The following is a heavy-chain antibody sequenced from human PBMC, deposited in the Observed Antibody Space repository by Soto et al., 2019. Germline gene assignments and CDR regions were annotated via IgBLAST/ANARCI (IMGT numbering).Heavy chain of an antibody. CDR3: ARSPRLRYFDKNQNWFDP. Sequence: EVQLVESGGGLVKPGGSLRLSCAASGFTFSSYSMNWVRQAPGKGLEWVSSISSSRSNIYYADSVKGRFTISRDNAKNSLYLQMNSLRAEDTAVYYCARSPRLRYFDKNQNWFDPWGQGTLVTVSS. CDR2: ISSSRSNI. D-gene: IGHD3-9*01. J-gene: IGHJ5*02. V-gene: IGHV3-21*01. CDR1: GFTFSSYS.